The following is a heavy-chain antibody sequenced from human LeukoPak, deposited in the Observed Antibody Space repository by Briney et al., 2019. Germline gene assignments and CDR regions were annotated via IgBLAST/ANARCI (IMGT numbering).Heavy chain of an antibody. D-gene: IGHD3-3*01. CDR1: GGTFSSYG. V-gene: IGHV1-69*13. CDR3: ARPRTYYDFWRGYPPFDY. Sequence: SVKVSCKASGGTFSSYGISWVRQAPGQGLEWMGGIITNYGTTNYAQKYQGRVTITADESTTTVYMELSSLRSEDTAVYYCARPRTYYDFWRGYPPFDYWGQGTLVTVSS. CDR2: IITNYGTT. J-gene: IGHJ4*02.